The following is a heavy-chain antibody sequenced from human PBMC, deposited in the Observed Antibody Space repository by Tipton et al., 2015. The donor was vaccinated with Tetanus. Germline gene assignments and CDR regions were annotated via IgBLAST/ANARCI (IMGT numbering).Heavy chain of an antibody. J-gene: IGHJ6*02. V-gene: IGHV4-61*01. D-gene: IGHD3-3*01. CDR2: IYYSGST. CDR3: ARDSLDWRYYDFWSGYYPPYYGMDV. CDR1: GGSVSSGSYY. Sequence: TLSLTCTVSGGSVSSGSYYWSWIRQPPGKGLEWIGYIYYSGSTNYNPSLKSRVTISVDTSKNQFSLKLSSVTAADTAVYYCARDSLDWRYYDFWSGYYPPYYGMDVWGQGTTVTVSS.